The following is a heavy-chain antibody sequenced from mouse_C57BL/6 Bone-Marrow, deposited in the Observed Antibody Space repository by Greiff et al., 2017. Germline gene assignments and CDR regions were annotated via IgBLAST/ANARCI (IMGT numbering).Heavy chain of an antibody. J-gene: IGHJ2*01. Sequence: QVQLQQPGAELVMPGASVKLSCKASGYTFTSYWMHWVKQRPGQGLEWIGEIDPSDSYTNYNQKLKGKSTLTVDKSSSTAYMQLSSLTSEDSAVYYCARQDYYGSSAYYFDYWGQGTTLTVSS. CDR3: ARQDYYGSSAYYFDY. CDR2: IDPSDSYT. CDR1: GYTFTSYW. V-gene: IGHV1-69*01. D-gene: IGHD1-1*01.